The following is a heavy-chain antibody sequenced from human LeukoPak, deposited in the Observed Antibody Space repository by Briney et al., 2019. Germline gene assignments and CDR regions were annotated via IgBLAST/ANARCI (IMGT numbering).Heavy chain of an antibody. CDR3: ARQGVNTS. D-gene: IGHD4-11*01. J-gene: IGHJ1*01. Sequence: GESLRISCKGSGYTFSSYWIGWVRQLPGKGLEWMGIIYPGDSDTRYSPSFQGQVTISADKSISTAYLQWSSLKASDTAMYFCARQGVNTSWGQGTLVTVSS. V-gene: IGHV5-51*01. CDR1: GYTFSSYW. CDR2: IYPGDSDT.